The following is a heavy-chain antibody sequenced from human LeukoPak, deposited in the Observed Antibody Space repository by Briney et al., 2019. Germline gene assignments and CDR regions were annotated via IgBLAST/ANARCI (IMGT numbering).Heavy chain of an antibody. CDR2: IYYSGST. D-gene: IGHD3-10*01. CDR3: ARYYYGSGSYFWFDP. J-gene: IGHJ5*02. CDR1: GGSISSYY. V-gene: IGHV4-59*08. Sequence: SETLSLTCTVSGGSISSYYWSWIRQPPGKGLEWIGYIYYSGSTNYNPSLKSRVTISVDTSKNQFSLKLSSVTAADTAVYFCARYYYGSGSYFWFDPWGQGTLVTVSS.